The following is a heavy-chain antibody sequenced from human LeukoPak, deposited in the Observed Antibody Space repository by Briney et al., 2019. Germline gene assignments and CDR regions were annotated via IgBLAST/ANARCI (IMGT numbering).Heavy chain of an antibody. J-gene: IGHJ6*04. CDR3: ARLYYYGMDV. V-gene: IGHV4-59*13. CDR2: IYYSGST. Sequence: SETLSLTCTVSGGSISSYYWSWIRQPPGKGLERIGHIYYSGSTSYNPSLKSRVTISVDTSKNQFSLKLSSVTAADTAVYYCARLYYYGMDVWGKGTTVTVSS. CDR1: GGSISSYY.